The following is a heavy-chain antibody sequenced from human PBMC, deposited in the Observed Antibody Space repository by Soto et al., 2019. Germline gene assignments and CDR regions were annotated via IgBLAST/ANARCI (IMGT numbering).Heavy chain of an antibody. CDR3: ARASGWEHAEYFQH. J-gene: IGHJ1*01. V-gene: IGHV4-31*03. Sequence: SETLSLTCTVSGGSISSGGYYWSWIRQHPGKGLEWIGYIYYSGSTYYNPSLKSRVTISVDTSKNQFSLKLSSVTAADTAVYYCARASGWEHAEYFQHWGQGTLVTVSS. CDR1: GGSISSGGYY. CDR2: IYYSGST. D-gene: IGHD6-19*01.